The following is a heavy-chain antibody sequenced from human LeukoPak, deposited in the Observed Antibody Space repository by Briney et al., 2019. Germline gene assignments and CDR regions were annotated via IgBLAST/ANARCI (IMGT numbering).Heavy chain of an antibody. CDR2: IYPGDSDT. V-gene: IGHV5-51*01. CDR1: GSRFTSYW. D-gene: IGHD6-13*01. CDR3: ARLFSYSSSSPHKYYFDY. J-gene: IGHJ4*02. Sequence: PGASLKISCKGSGSRFTSYWIGWVRQMPGKGLEWMGIIYPGDSDTRYSPSFQGQVTISPDKTISTAYLQWSSLKASDTAMYYCARLFSYSSSSPHKYYFDYWGQGTLVTVSS.